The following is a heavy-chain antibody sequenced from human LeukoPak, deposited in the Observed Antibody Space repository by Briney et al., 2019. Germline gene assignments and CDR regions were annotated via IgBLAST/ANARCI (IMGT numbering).Heavy chain of an antibody. D-gene: IGHD3-3*02. CDR3: ARLYGTFLEWSPYFDY. CDR1: GFTASSNF. Sequence: PGRSLRLSCAASGFTASSNFMSWVRQAPGKGLEWVSVIYSGGSTYYADSVKGRFTISRHNSKNTLYLQMNSLRAEDTAVYYCARLYGTFLEWSPYFDYWGQGTLVTVSS. CDR2: IYSGGST. V-gene: IGHV3-53*04. J-gene: IGHJ4*02.